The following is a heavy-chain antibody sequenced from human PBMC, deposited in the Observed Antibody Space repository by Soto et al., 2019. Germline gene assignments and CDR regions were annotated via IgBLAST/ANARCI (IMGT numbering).Heavy chain of an antibody. V-gene: IGHV1-69*12. CDR2: IIPIFGTA. J-gene: IGHJ4*02. Sequence: QVQLVQSGAEVKKPGSSVKVSCKASGVTFSSYAISWVRQAPGQGLEWMGGIIPIFGTANYAQKFQGRVTITADESTSTAYMELSSMRSEDTAVYYCARVAVGAEYYFDYWGQGTLVPVSS. CDR3: ARVAVGAEYYFDY. D-gene: IGHD1-26*01. CDR1: GVTFSSYA.